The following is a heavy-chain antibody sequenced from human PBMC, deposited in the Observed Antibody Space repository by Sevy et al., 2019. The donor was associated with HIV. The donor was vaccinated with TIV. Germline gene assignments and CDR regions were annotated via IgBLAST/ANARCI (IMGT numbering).Heavy chain of an antibody. CDR1: GFIFSYYG. CDR2: TSYDGSHK. D-gene: IGHD1-26*01. Sequence: GGSLRLSCAASGFIFSYYGMHWVRQAPGKGLEWVAVTSYDGSHKYYADSVKGRFIVSRDNSRNILSLEMSSLTRDDTAVYYCARGENDDEFFQYWGQGTLVTVSS. CDR3: ARGENDDEFFQY. J-gene: IGHJ1*01. V-gene: IGHV3-30*19.